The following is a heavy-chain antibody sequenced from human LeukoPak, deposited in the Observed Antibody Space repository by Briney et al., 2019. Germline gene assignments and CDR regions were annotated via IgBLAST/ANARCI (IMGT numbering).Heavy chain of an antibody. J-gene: IGHJ4*02. Sequence: PSETLSLTCTVSGGSINGYYCSWIRQPPGKGLEWIGYIYYTGNTDYNPSLKSRVTMSVDTSKNQFSLNLTSVTAADTAVYYCARGRRYGDYLNYWGQGTLVTVSS. CDR3: ARGRRYGDYLNY. D-gene: IGHD4-17*01. V-gene: IGHV4-59*12. CDR1: GGSINGYY. CDR2: IYYTGNT.